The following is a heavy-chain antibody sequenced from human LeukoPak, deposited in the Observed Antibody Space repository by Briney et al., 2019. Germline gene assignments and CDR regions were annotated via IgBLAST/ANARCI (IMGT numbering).Heavy chain of an antibody. D-gene: IGHD2-2*01. CDR2: MNPNSGNT. CDR3: ATASEAPPALVRS. V-gene: IGHV1-8*01. CDR1: GYTLTSYD. J-gene: IGHJ4*02. Sequence: GASVKVSCKASGYTLTSYDINWVRQATGQGLEWMGWMNPNSGNTGYAQKFQGRVTMTRNTSISTAYMELSSLRSEDTAVYYCATASEAPPALVRSWGQGTLVTVSS.